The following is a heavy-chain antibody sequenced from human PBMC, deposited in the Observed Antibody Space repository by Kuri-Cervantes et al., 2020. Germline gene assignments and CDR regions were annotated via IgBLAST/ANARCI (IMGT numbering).Heavy chain of an antibody. CDR1: EFTFSTYG. J-gene: IGHJ5*02. CDR3: ANDRGGSA. V-gene: IGHV3-30*18. D-gene: IGHD3-10*01. Sequence: GGSLRLSCAVSEFTFSTYGMHWVRQVPGKGLEWVALISNDGGNKYYADSVKGRFTISRDNSKSTLYLQMNSLRAEDTAVYYCANDRGGSAWGQGTLVTVSS. CDR2: ISNDGGNK.